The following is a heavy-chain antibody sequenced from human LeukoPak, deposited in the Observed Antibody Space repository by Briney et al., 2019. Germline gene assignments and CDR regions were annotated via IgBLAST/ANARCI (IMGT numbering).Heavy chain of an antibody. D-gene: IGHD3-3*01. CDR2: ISYDGSNK. V-gene: IGHV3-30-3*01. J-gene: IGHJ6*02. CDR3: ARVPYYDFWSGSGRGDMDV. Sequence: GGSLRLSCAASGFTFSSYAMHWVRQAPGKGLEWVAVISYDGSNKYYADSVKGRFTISRDNSKNTLYLQMNSLRAEDTAVYYCARVPYYDFWSGSGRGDMDVWGQGTTVTVSS. CDR1: GFTFSSYA.